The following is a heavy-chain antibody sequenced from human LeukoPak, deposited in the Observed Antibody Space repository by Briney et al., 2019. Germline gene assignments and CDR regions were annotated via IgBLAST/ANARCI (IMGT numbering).Heavy chain of an antibody. CDR1: GDSISSSSHY. V-gene: IGHV4-39*07. CDR2: IYYSGNT. CDR3: ATENYYDSRGYYQGPGFDI. D-gene: IGHD3-22*01. J-gene: IGHJ3*02. Sequence: SETLSLTCTVSGDSISSSSHYWGWIRQPPGKGLEWIGSIYYSGNTYYNPSLKSRVTISVDTSNNQFSLRLNSVTAADTAIYYCATENYYDSRGYYQGPGFDIWGQGTMVTVSS.